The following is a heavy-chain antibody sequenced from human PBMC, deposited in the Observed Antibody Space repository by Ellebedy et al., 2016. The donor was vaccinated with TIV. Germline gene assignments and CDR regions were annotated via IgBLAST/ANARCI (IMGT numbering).Heavy chain of an antibody. V-gene: IGHV1-18*01. J-gene: IGHJ4*01. CDR2: SISHQGET. CDR1: GYIFASFG. CDR3: AREGFDY. Sequence: ALVKVSCKASGYIFASFGMNWVRPAPGQGLEWMGSISHQGETNYLQKFQGRVSMTTDTSTSTAYMELRSVTFDDTALYYCAREGFDYWGHGTVVTVS.